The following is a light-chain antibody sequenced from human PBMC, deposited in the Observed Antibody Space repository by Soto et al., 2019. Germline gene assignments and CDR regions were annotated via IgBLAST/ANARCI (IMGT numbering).Light chain of an antibody. CDR3: QQYGSSSWT. J-gene: IGKJ1*01. CDR1: QSVSSSY. Sequence: EIVLTRSPGTLSLSPGERATLSCRASQSVSSSYLAWYQQKPGQAPRLLIYGASSRATGIPDRFGGSGSGTDFTLTISRLEPEDFAVYYCQQYGSSSWTFGQGTKVDIK. CDR2: GAS. V-gene: IGKV3-20*01.